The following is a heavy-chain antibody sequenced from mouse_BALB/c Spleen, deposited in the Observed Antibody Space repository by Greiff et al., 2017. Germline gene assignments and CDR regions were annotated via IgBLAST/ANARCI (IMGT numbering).Heavy chain of an antibody. D-gene: IGHD2-4*01. CDR2: ILPGSGST. J-gene: IGHJ3*01. Sequence: QVQLQQSGAELMKPGASVKISCKATGYTFSSYWIEWVKQRPGHGLEWIGEILPGSGSTNYNEKFKGKATFTADTSSNTAYMQLSSLTSEDSAVYYCARRGTMIIFAYWGQGTLVTVSA. CDR3: ARRGTMIIFAY. V-gene: IGHV1-9*01. CDR1: GYTFSSYW.